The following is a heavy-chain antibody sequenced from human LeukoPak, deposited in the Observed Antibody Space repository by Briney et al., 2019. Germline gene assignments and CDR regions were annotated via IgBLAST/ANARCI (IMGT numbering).Heavy chain of an antibody. D-gene: IGHD3-10*01. Sequence: GGSLRLSCAASGFTFSSYGMHWVRQAPGKGLEWVAVISYDGSNKYYADSVKGRFTISRDNSKNTLYLQMNSLRAEDTAVYYCASELYYYGSGGFDPWGQGTLVTVSS. CDR1: GFTFSSYG. J-gene: IGHJ5*02. V-gene: IGHV3-30*03. CDR2: ISYDGSNK. CDR3: ASELYYYGSGGFDP.